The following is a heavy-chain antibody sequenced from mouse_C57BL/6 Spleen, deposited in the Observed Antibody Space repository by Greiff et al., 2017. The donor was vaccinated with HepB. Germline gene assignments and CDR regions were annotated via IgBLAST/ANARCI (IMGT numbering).Heavy chain of an antibody. Sequence: QVQLQQPGAELVMPGASVKLSCKASGYTFTSYWMHWVKQRPGQGLEWIGEIDPSDSYTNYNQKFKGKSTLTVDKSSSTAYMQLSSLTSEDSAVYYCARRLVYYAMDYWGQGTSVTVSS. D-gene: IGHD4-1*01. J-gene: IGHJ4*01. CDR2: IDPSDSYT. CDR1: GYTFTSYW. V-gene: IGHV1-69*01. CDR3: ARRLVYYAMDY.